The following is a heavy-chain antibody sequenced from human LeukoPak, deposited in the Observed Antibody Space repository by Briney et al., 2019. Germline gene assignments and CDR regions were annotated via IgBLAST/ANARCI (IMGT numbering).Heavy chain of an antibody. Sequence: GRSLRLSCAASGFIFSSYGMHWVRQAPGKGLEWAAVISYEGSNKYYADSVKGRFSISRDNSENTLYLQMNSLRAEDTAVYYCAKGYYDILTGYFAVDYWGQGTLVTVSS. CDR3: AKGYYDILTGYFAVDY. D-gene: IGHD3-9*01. CDR1: GFIFSSYG. V-gene: IGHV3-30*18. J-gene: IGHJ4*02. CDR2: ISYEGSNK.